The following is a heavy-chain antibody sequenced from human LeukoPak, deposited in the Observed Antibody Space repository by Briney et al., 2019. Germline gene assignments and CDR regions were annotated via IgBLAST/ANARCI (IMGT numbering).Heavy chain of an antibody. J-gene: IGHJ5*02. Sequence: KSGGSLRLSCAASGFTFSSYSMNWVRQAPGKGLEWVSSISSSSSYIYYADSVKGRFTISRDNAKNSLYLQMNSLRAEDTDVYYCARDADIVVVVTAPDWFDPWGQGPLVTVSS. CDR3: ARDADIVVVVTAPDWFDP. V-gene: IGHV3-21*01. CDR1: GFTFSSYS. D-gene: IGHD2-15*01. CDR2: ISSSSSYI.